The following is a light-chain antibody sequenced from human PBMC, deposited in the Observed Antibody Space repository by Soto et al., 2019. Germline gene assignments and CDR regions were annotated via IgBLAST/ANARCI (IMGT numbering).Light chain of an antibody. V-gene: IGLV2-8*01. CDR2: EVN. CDR1: SSDVGGYNY. CDR3: SSYAGSSNV. Sequence: SVLTQLPSASGSPGQSVAISCTGTSSDVGGYNYVSWYQQHPGKAPKLMIYEVNKRPSGVPDRFSGSKSGNTASLTVSGLQAEDEADYYCSSYAGSSNVFGTGTKVTVL. J-gene: IGLJ1*01.